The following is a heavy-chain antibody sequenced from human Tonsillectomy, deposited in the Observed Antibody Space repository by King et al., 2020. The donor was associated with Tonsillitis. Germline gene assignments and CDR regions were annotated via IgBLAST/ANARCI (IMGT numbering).Heavy chain of an antibody. CDR2: INHSGST. J-gene: IGHJ3*02. D-gene: IGHD3-9*01. CDR1: GGSFSGYY. V-gene: IGHV4-34*01. Sequence: VQLQQWGAGLLKPSETLSLTCAVYGGSFSGYYWSWIRQPPGKGLEWIGEINHSGSTNYNPSLKSRVTTSVDTSKNQFSLKLSSVTAADTAVYYCAGPPSPFDWFRTNAFDIWGQGTMVTVSS. CDR3: AGPPSPFDWFRTNAFDI.